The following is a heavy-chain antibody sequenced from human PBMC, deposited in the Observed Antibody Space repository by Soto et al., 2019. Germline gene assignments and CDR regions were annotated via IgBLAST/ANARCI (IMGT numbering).Heavy chain of an antibody. CDR3: AREAGYCTNGVCYPDAFEI. CDR1: GGTFSSYA. D-gene: IGHD2-8*01. J-gene: IGHJ3*02. Sequence: SVKVSCKASGGTFSSYAISWVRQAPGQGLEWMGGIIPIFGTANYAQKFQGRVTITADESTSTAYMELSSLRSEDTAVYYCAREAGYCTNGVCYPDAFEIWGQGTMVTVSS. V-gene: IGHV1-69*13. CDR2: IIPIFGTA.